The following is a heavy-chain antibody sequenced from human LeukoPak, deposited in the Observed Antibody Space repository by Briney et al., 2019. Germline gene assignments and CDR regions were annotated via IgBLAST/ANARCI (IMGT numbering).Heavy chain of an antibody. CDR1: GFTFSSYV. V-gene: IGHV3-23*01. CDR3: AKGRWGFDY. D-gene: IGHD7-27*01. CDR2: ISGSGGST. Sequence: PGGSLRLSCAASGFTFSSYVMSWVRQAPGKGLEWVSGISGSGGSTYYADSVKGRLTISRDNSKNTLYLQMNSLKAEDTALYYCAKGRWGFDYWGQGTLVTVSS. J-gene: IGHJ4*02.